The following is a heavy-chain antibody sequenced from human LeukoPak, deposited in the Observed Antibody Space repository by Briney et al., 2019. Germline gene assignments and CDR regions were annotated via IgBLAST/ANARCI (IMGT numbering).Heavy chain of an antibody. CDR2: INHSGST. D-gene: IGHD3-22*01. CDR3: ARGRGYYDSSGCDY. J-gene: IGHJ4*02. V-gene: IGHV4-34*01. Sequence: SESLSLTCAVYVGSFSGYYWSWIRQPPWKGLEWIGEINHSGSTNYNPSLKSRVTISVDTSKNQFSLKLSSVTAADTAVYYCARGRGYYDSSGCDYWGQGTLVTVSS. CDR1: VGSFSGYY.